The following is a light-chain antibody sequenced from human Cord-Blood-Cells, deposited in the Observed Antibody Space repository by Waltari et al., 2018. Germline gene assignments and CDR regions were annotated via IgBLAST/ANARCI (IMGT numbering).Light chain of an antibody. CDR2: EVS. CDR3: MQSIQLPIT. CDR1: QSLLHSDGKTY. J-gene: IGKJ5*01. Sequence: DIVMTQTPLSLSVTPGQPASISCKSSQSLLHSDGKTYLYWYLQKPGQSPQLLIYEVSKRYSGVPDRFSGSRSGTDFTLKISRVDAEDVGVYYSMQSIQLPITFDRGTRLEIK. V-gene: IGKV2D-29*02.